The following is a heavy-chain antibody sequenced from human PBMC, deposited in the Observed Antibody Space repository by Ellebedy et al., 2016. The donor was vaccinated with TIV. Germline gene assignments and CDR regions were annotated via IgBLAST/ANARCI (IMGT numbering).Heavy chain of an antibody. Sequence: ASVKVSCKASGYTFTSYGISWVRQAPGQGLEWMGWISADNGHTNYAQNLQGRVTMTTDTSTSTAYMELRSLRSDDTAVYYCARVYPRDSSGWYFDYWGQGTLVTVSS. CDR1: GYTFTSYG. D-gene: IGHD6-19*01. J-gene: IGHJ4*02. CDR3: ARVYPRDSSGWYFDY. CDR2: ISADNGHT. V-gene: IGHV1-18*01.